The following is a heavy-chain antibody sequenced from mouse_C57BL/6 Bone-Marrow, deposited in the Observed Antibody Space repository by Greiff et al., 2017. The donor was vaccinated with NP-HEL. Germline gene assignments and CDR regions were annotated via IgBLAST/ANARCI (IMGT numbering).Heavy chain of an antibody. CDR3: ARYINGYAMDY. CDR1: GFTFTDYY. Sequence: EVKLMESGGGLVQPGGSLSLSCAASGFTFTDYYMSWVRQPPGKALEWLGFIRNKANGYTTEYSASVKGRFTISRDNSQSILYLQMNALRAEDSATYYCARYINGYAMDYWGQGTSVTVSS. CDR2: IRNKANGYTT. V-gene: IGHV7-3*01. J-gene: IGHJ4*01.